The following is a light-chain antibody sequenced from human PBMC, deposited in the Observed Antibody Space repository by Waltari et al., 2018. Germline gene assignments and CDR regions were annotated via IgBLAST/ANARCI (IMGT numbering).Light chain of an antibody. CDR3: AAWNDAPRGAWV. CDR1: SSNIGGNF. J-gene: IGLJ3*02. V-gene: IGLV1-47*01. Sequence: QSILTQPPSASGTPGQRVTISCSGSSSNIGGNFVSWYQQLPGTAPKLLIYRIYQRPSGVPDRCSGSKSGTSASLAISGLRSEDEADYYCAAWNDAPRGAWVFGGGTKLTVI. CDR2: RIY.